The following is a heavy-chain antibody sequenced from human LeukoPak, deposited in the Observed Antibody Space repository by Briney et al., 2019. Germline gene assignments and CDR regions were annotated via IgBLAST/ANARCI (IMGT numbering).Heavy chain of an antibody. CDR2: ISGSGGIT. Sequence: PGGSLRLSCAASGFTFSTYAMSWVRLAPGKGLEWVSGISGSGGITYLADSVKGRFTISRDNSKNTLYLQMNSLRAEDTAVYYCAKGGKWDVTPFDYWGQGTLVTVSS. CDR1: GFTFSTYA. V-gene: IGHV3-23*01. D-gene: IGHD1-26*01. J-gene: IGHJ4*02. CDR3: AKGGKWDVTPFDY.